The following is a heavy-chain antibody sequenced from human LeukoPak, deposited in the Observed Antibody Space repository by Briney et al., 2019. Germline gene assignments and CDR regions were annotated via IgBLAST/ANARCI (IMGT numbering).Heavy chain of an antibody. V-gene: IGHV1-46*01. J-gene: IGHJ4*02. CDR2: INPSGDTT. Sequence: GASVKVSCKASGYTFTIYYLHWVRQAPGQGLEWMAIINPSGDTTSHAQKFQGRVTMTKDTSTSAVHMELSSLRSEDTAVYYCARGSSYINPPDYWGQGTLVTVSS. D-gene: IGHD4-11*01. CDR3: ARGSSYINPPDY. CDR1: GYTFTIYY.